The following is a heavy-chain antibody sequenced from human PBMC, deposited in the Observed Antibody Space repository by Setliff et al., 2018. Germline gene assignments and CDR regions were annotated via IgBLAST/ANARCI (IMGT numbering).Heavy chain of an antibody. CDR2: INHSGTT. J-gene: IGHJ4*02. Sequence: SSETLSLTCTVYGVSFSDYYWGWVRQSPGKGLDWIGEINHSGTTNYDPSLEGRISISVDTSKRQFSLKLSSVTAADMAVYYCRFWSGYYKNDYWAQGTLVTVSS. CDR1: GVSFSDYY. D-gene: IGHD3-3*01. CDR3: RFWSGYYKNDY. V-gene: IGHV4-34*01.